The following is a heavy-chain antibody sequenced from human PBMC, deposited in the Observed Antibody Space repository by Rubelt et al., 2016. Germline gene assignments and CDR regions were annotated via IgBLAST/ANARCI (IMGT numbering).Heavy chain of an antibody. Sequence: GGGLVQPGGSLRLSCAASGFTFSTYDMHWVRQPTGRGLEWVALIGKRGDTHYADSAKGRFTISRDNAKNSLYLQMNNLRAGDTAIYYCTRDPSGWGMGVWGQGTTVAVSS. CDR1: GFTFSTYD. V-gene: IGHV3-13*01. D-gene: IGHD6-19*01. J-gene: IGHJ6*02. CDR2: IGKRGDT. CDR3: TRDPSGWGMGV.